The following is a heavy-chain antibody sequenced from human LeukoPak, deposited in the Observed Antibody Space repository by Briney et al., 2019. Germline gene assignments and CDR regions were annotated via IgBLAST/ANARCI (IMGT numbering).Heavy chain of an antibody. J-gene: IGHJ6*02. Sequence: ASVKVSCKASAYTFTSYGISWVRQAPGQGLEWMGWISAYNGNTNYAQKLQGRVTMTTDTSTSTAYMELRSLRSDDTAVYYCARGRHYSRYYYYGMDVWGQGTTVTVSS. CDR2: ISAYNGNT. CDR3: ARGRHYSRYYYYGMDV. V-gene: IGHV1-18*01. CDR1: AYTFTSYG. D-gene: IGHD4-11*01.